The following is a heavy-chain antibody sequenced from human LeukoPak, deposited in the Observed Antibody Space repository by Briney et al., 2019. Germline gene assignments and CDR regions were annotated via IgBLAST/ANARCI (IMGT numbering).Heavy chain of an antibody. CDR1: AGSISSSSYY. CDR3: AREHIVGATYYGGVSDY. CDR2: IYYSGST. D-gene: IGHD1-26*01. Sequence: SETLSLTCTVFAGSISSSSYYWGWIRQPPGKGVEWIGSIYYSGSTYYNPSLKSRVTISIDTSKNQFSLKLSSVTAADTAIYYCAREHIVGATYYGGVSDYWGQGTLVTVSS. V-gene: IGHV4-39*07. J-gene: IGHJ4*02.